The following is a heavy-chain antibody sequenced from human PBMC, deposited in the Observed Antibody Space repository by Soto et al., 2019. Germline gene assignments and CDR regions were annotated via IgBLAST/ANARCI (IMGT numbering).Heavy chain of an antibody. Sequence: QVQLVQSGAEVKKPGASVKVSCKASGYTFTSYDINWVRQATGQGLEWMGWMNPNSGNTGYAQKFQGRLTMTRNTSISTTYMKLSSLRSEDTAVYYCAKSIRGLRGVLYYYGMDVWGQGPTVTVSS. V-gene: IGHV1-8*01. CDR1: GYTFTSYD. D-gene: IGHD4-17*01. CDR2: MNPNSGNT. J-gene: IGHJ6*02. CDR3: AKSIRGLRGVLYYYGMDV.